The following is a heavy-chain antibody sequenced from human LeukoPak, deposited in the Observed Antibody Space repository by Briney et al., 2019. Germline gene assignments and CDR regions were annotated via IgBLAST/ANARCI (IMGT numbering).Heavy chain of an antibody. Sequence: GGSLRLSCAASGFTFSSYAMTWVRQAPGKGLEWVSAISGGATSTYYADSVKGRFTISRDNAKNSQYLQMNSLRVEDTAVYYCARMGRLDYWGQGTLVTVSS. CDR2: ISGGATST. CDR3: ARMGRLDY. CDR1: GFTFSSYA. J-gene: IGHJ4*02. D-gene: IGHD5-24*01. V-gene: IGHV3-23*01.